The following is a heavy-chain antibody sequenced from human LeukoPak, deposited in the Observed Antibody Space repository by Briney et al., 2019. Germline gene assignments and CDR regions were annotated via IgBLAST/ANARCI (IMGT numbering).Heavy chain of an antibody. Sequence: GGSLRLSCAASGFTFSSYVMSWVRQAPGKGLEWVSSISGSGGSTYYAHSVKGRFTISRDNSKNTLYLQMNSLRAEDTAVYYCGKMRRLAGVVERFRGYWSQGTLVTV. CDR3: GKMRRLAGVVERFRGY. D-gene: IGHD3-3*01. CDR2: ISGSGGST. J-gene: IGHJ4*02. V-gene: IGHV3-23*01. CDR1: GFTFSSYV.